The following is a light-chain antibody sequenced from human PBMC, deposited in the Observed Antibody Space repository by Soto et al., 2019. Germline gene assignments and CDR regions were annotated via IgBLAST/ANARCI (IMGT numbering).Light chain of an antibody. CDR3: CSHASGSTLL. CDR2: GDR. Sequence: QSVLTQPASVSGSPGQSITISCTGTSSDVGYYTFVSWYQQHPSKAPRLMIYGDRDRASGVSNRFSGSKSGNTASLTISGLQPEDEADYYCCSHASGSTLLCGGGTQLTVL. V-gene: IGLV2-23*01. CDR1: SSDVGYYTF. J-gene: IGLJ2*01.